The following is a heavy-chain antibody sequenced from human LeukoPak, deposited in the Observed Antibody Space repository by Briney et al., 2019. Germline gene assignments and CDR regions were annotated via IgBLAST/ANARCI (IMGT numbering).Heavy chain of an antibody. Sequence: GGSLRLSCAASGFTFSNAWMSWVRQAPGKGLEWVGRIKSKTDGGTTDYAAPVKGRFTISRDDSKNTLYLQMNSLKTEDTDVYYCTTGVMITFGGVIVFDYWGQGTLVTVSS. CDR1: GFTFSNAW. V-gene: IGHV3-15*01. CDR2: IKSKTDGGTT. D-gene: IGHD3-16*02. CDR3: TTGVMITFGGVIVFDY. J-gene: IGHJ4*02.